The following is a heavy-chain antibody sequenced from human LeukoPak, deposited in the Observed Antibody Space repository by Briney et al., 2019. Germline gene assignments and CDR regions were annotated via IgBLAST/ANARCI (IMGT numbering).Heavy chain of an antibody. CDR3: ARRLATYSSSWDY. CDR2: INHSGST. V-gene: IGHV4-34*01. Sequence: PSETLSLTCAVYGGSFSGYYWSWIRQPPGKGLEWIGEINHSGSTYYNPSLKSRVTISVDTSKNQFSLKLSSVTAADTAVYYCARRLATYSSSWDYWGQGTLVTVSS. CDR1: GGSFSGYY. J-gene: IGHJ4*02. D-gene: IGHD6-13*01.